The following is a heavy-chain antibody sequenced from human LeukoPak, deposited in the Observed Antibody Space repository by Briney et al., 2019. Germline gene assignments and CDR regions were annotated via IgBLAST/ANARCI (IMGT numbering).Heavy chain of an antibody. J-gene: IGHJ3*02. Sequence: GGSLRLSCAASGFTFSSYWMNWARQAPGKGLEWVASINHNGNVNYYVDSVKGRFTISRDNSKNTLYLQLNRLRAEDTAVYYCVRRGAGDTFDIWGQGTMVTVSS. CDR2: INHNGNVN. CDR1: GFTFSSYW. V-gene: IGHV3-7*01. D-gene: IGHD6-13*01. CDR3: VRRGAGDTFDI.